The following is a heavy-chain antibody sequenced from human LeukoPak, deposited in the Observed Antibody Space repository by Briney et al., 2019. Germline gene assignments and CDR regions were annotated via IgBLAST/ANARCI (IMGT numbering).Heavy chain of an antibody. CDR2: INHSGST. V-gene: IGHV4-34*01. D-gene: IGHD4-17*01. J-gene: IGHJ5*02. CDR1: GGSFSGYY. Sequence: SETLSLTCAVYGGSFSGYYWSWIRQPPGKGLEWIGEINHSGSTNYSPSLKSRVTISVDTSKNQFSLKLSSVTAADTAVYYCARYYGDNWFDPWGQGTLVTVSS. CDR3: ARYYGDNWFDP.